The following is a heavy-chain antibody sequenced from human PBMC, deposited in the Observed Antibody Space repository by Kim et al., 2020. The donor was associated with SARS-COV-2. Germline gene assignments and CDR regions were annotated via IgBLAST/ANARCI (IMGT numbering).Heavy chain of an antibody. J-gene: IGHJ5*02. D-gene: IGHD6-13*01. V-gene: IGHV1-18*01. CDR3: ARDDKSGSWSWFDP. CDR2: ISAYNGHT. CDR1: GYTFINYG. Sequence: ASVKVSCKASGYTFINYGITWVRQAPGQGPEWLGWISAYNGHTNYAQKFRGRVTMTTDTPTATAYMELTSLGSDDTAVYYCARDDKSGSWSWFDPWGQGTLVTVSS.